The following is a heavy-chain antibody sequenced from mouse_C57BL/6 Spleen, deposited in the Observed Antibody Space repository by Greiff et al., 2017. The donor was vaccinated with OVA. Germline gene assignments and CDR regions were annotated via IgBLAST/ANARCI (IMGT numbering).Heavy chain of an antibody. CDR3: ARDHDGYGYFDV. D-gene: IGHD2-3*01. Sequence: EVKLQESGPGLVKPSQSLSLTCSVTGYSITSCYYCYLIRQFPGNQLELMGYISYDGSNNYNPSLKNRISITRDTSKNQFFLQLNSVTTEDTATYYCARDHDGYGYFDVWGTGTTVTVSS. CDR1: GYSITSCYY. V-gene: IGHV3-6*01. CDR2: ISYDGSN. J-gene: IGHJ1*03.